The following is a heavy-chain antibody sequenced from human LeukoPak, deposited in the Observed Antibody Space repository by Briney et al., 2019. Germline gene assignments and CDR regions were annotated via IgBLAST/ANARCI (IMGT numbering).Heavy chain of an antibody. J-gene: IGHJ4*02. CDR3: ARDHMVGAPLAVPY. D-gene: IGHD1-26*01. Sequence: GGSLRLSCAASGFTFSTYSMNCVRQAPGKGLEWISSITSDSSTIHYADSVKGRFTLSRDNAKNSLYLQLNSLRAEDTAVYYCARDHMVGAPLAVPYWGQGTLVTVSS. CDR2: ITSDSSTI. CDR1: GFTFSTYS. V-gene: IGHV3-48*01.